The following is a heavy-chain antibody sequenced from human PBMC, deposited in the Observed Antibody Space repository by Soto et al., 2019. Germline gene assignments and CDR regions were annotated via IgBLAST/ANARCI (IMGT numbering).Heavy chain of an antibody. CDR3: AREGDYPAFDI. D-gene: IGHD4-17*01. CDR1: GGSISSYY. J-gene: IGHJ3*02. V-gene: IGHV4-59*12. CDR2: IYYSGST. Sequence: SETLSLTCTVSGGSISSYYWSWIRQPPGKGLEWIGYIYYSGSTNYNPSLKSRVTISVDTSKNRFSLKLSSVTAADTAVYYCAREGDYPAFDIWGQGTMVTVS.